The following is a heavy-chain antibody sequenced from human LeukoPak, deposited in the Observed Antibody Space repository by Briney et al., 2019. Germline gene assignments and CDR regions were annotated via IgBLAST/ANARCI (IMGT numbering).Heavy chain of an antibody. V-gene: IGHV3-30*04. Sequence: PGRSLRLSCAASGFTFSSYAMHWVRQAPGKGLEWVAVISYDGSNKYYADSVKGRFTIPRDNAKNSLYLQLNSLRAEDTAVYYCARARGGYDFDYWGQGTLVTVSS. J-gene: IGHJ4*02. CDR3: ARARGGYDFDY. D-gene: IGHD5-12*01. CDR2: ISYDGSNK. CDR1: GFTFSSYA.